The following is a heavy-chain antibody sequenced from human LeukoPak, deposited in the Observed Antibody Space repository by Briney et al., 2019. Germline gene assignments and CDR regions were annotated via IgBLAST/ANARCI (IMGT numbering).Heavy chain of an antibody. CDR2: AYRSGGT. J-gene: IGHJ3*02. Sequence: PSETLSLTCAVSGDSISDKYWWRWVRQFPDKGLEWIGEAYRSGGTSYNPSLKSRVTISVDTSKNQFSLKLSSVTAADTAVYYCAKHSSDDAFDIWGQGTMVTVSS. CDR1: GDSISDKYW. D-gene: IGHD3-22*01. CDR3: AKHSSDDAFDI. V-gene: IGHV4-4*02.